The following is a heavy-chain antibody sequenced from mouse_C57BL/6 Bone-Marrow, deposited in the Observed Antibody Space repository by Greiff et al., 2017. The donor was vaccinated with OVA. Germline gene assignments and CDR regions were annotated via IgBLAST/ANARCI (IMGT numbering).Heavy chain of an antibody. J-gene: IGHJ3*01. CDR1: GFTFSSYT. V-gene: IGHV5-9*01. Sequence: DVKLVESGGGLVKPGGSLKLSCAASGFTFSSYTMSWVRQTPKKRLEWVAHISGGGGNTYYTDSVKGRFTISRDNAKNTLYLQMSSLRSEDTALYYCARHGYPAWFAYWGQGTLVTVSA. D-gene: IGHD2-2*01. CDR3: ARHGYPAWFAY. CDR2: ISGGGGNT.